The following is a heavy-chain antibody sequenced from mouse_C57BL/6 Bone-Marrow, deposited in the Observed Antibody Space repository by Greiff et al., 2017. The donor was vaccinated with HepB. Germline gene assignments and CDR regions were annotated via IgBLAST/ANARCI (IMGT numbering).Heavy chain of an antibody. V-gene: IGHV1-55*01. D-gene: IGHD1-1*01. Sequence: VQLQQPGAELVKPGASVKMSCKASGYTFTSYWITWVKQRPGQGLEWIGDIYPGSGSTNYNEKFKSKATLTVDTSSSTAYMQLSSLTSEDSAVYYCARFPKLITTVVATGNYWGQGTTLTVSS. CDR3: ARFPKLITTVVATGNY. J-gene: IGHJ2*01. CDR1: GYTFTSYW. CDR2: IYPGSGST.